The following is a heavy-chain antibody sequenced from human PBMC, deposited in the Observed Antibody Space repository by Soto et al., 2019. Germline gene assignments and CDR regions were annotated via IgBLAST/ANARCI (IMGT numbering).Heavy chain of an antibody. CDR1: GFTFSSYS. Sequence: SGGSLRLSCAASGFTFSSYSMNWVRQAPGKGLEWVSSISSSSSYIYCADSVKGRFTISRDNAKNSLYLQMNSLRAEDTAVYYCARARTSGSSTFDYWGQGTLVTASS. V-gene: IGHV3-21*01. J-gene: IGHJ4*02. CDR2: ISSSSSYI. D-gene: IGHD1-26*01. CDR3: ARARTSGSSTFDY.